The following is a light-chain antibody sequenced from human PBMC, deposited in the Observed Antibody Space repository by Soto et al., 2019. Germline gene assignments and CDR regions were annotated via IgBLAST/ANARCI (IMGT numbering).Light chain of an antibody. CDR3: QQSNNWPWT. CDR1: QSVSSK. V-gene: IGKV3-15*01. CDR2: DAS. J-gene: IGKJ1*01. Sequence: EIVMTQSPATLSVSPGERATLSFRASQSVSSKLAWYQQKPGQAPRLLIYDASTRATGIPARFSGSGSGTEFTLTISSLQSEDFAVYYCQQSNNWPWTFGQGTKVDIK.